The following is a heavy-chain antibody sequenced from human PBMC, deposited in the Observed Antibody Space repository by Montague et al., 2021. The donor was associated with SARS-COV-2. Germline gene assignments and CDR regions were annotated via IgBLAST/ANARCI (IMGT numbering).Heavy chain of an antibody. J-gene: IGHJ3*01. Sequence: TLSLTCTVSGGSISSGDNFWAWIRQSPGKGLEWLGYIFYSGGTHYNPSLKSRTSISVGAAKNQFSLKLISVTAADTAVYYCALVLRCPTNDCPPALWGQGTLVSVSS. CDR1: GGSISSGDNF. CDR3: ALVLRCPTNDCPPAL. CDR2: IFYSGGT. D-gene: IGHD1-1*01. V-gene: IGHV4-30-4*08.